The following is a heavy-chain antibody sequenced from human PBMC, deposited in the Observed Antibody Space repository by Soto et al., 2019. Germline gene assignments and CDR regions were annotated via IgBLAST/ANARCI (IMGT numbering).Heavy chain of an antibody. Sequence: EVQLVASGGGLVKPGGALRLSCAVSGITLSNAWMTWVRQAPGKGLEWVGRIKSKVDGSTTEYGSPVKDRFIISRYDSENTLDLQMHSLKVEDPAVYYCATHRNGSHGYAYWGQGIRVTVSS. CDR1: GITLSNAW. V-gene: IGHV3-15*01. D-gene: IGHD3-16*01. CDR3: ATHRNGSHGYAY. CDR2: IKSKVDGSTT. J-gene: IGHJ4*02.